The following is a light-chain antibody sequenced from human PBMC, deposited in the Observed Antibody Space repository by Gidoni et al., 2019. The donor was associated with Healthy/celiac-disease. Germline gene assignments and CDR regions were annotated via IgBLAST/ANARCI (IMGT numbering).Light chain of an antibody. J-gene: IGKJ1*01. CDR1: HGSSSW. CDR3: QQANSFPRT. CDR2: AAS. V-gene: IGKV1-12*01. Sequence: DIQMTQSPSSVSASVGDRVTITCRASHGSSSWLAWYQQKPGKAPKLLIYAASSLQSGVPSRFSGSGSGTDFTLTISSLQPEDFATYYCQQANSFPRTFXXXTKVEIK.